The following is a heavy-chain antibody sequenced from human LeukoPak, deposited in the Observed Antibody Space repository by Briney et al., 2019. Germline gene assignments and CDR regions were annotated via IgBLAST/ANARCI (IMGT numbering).Heavy chain of an antibody. D-gene: IGHD1-26*01. Sequence: GGSLRLSCAASGFTFSTYVMSWVRQAPGKGLEWVSAISGSGGSTYYADSVKGRFTISRDNSKNTLYLQMNSLRAEDTAVYYCAKTRVGATADWFDPWGQGTLVTVSS. J-gene: IGHJ5*02. CDR2: ISGSGGST. CDR1: GFTFSTYV. V-gene: IGHV3-23*01. CDR3: AKTRVGATADWFDP.